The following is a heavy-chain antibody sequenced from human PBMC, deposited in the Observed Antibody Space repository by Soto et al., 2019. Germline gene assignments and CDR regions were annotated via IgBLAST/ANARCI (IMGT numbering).Heavy chain of an antibody. CDR1: GGSISSSSYY. CDR2: IYYSGST. CDR3: ARHLPPTVPQKSIAAAGTLQYYYYGMDV. D-gene: IGHD6-13*01. J-gene: IGHJ6*02. Sequence: QLQLQESGPGLVKPSETLSLTCTVSGGSISSSSYYWGWIRQPPGKGLEWIGSIYYSGSTYYNPSLKSRVTISVDTSKNQFSLKLSSVTAADTAVYYCARHLPPTVPQKSIAAAGTLQYYYYGMDVWGQGTTVTVSS. V-gene: IGHV4-39*01.